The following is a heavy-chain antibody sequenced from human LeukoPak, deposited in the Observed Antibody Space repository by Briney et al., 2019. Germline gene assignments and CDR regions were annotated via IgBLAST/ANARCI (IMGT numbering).Heavy chain of an antibody. CDR2: LYHSDSA. CDR1: GYSISNGYY. CDR3: ARQHDSYYYYYIDV. Sequence: SETLSLTCAVSGYSISNGYYWVWIRQPPGRGLEWIGSLYHSDSAYYNTSLRSRVSMSVDTSKNQFSLTWSFVTAAGTAVYYCARQHDSYYYYYIDVWGSGTTVTVSS. V-gene: IGHV4-38-2*01. J-gene: IGHJ6*03.